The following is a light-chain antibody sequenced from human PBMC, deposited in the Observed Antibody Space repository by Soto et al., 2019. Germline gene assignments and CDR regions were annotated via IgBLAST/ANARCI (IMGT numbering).Light chain of an antibody. CDR2: GNN. CDR3: QSYDSSLSGWV. CDR1: SSNIGAAYD. J-gene: IGLJ3*02. Sequence: QLVLTQPPSVSGAPGQTVTISCTRSSSNIGAAYDVHWYQHLPGTAPKLLIYGNNNRPSGVPDRFSGSKSGTSASLAITGLQAEDEADYYCQSYDSSLSGWVFGGGTKVTVL. V-gene: IGLV1-40*01.